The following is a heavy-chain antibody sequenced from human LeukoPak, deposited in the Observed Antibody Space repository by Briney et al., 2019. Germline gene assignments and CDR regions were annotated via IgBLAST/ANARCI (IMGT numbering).Heavy chain of an antibody. CDR2: IIDSGDIT. CDR1: GFTFSSYA. CDR3: AKDGRLGELWVDV. Sequence: HPGGSLRLSCAASGFTFSSYAMSWVRQAPGKGLEWVSGIIDSGDITYYANSVKGRFTISRDNSKNTLYLQTNSLRAEDTAVYYCAKDGRLGELWVDVWGQGTTVTVSS. J-gene: IGHJ6*02. D-gene: IGHD3-10*01. V-gene: IGHV3-23*01.